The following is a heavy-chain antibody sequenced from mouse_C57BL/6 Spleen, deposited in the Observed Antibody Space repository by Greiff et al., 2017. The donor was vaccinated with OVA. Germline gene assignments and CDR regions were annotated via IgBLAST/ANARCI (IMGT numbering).Heavy chain of an antibody. CDR1: GFTFSSYT. V-gene: IGHV5-9*01. J-gene: IGHJ2*01. D-gene: IGHD1-1*01. Sequence: EVQGVESGGGLVKPGGSLKLSCAASGFTFSSYTMSWVRQTPEKRLEWVATISGGGGNTYYPDSVKGRFTISRDNAKNTLYLQMSSLRSEDTALYYCARHYYGSSYYFDYWGQGTTLTVSS. CDR2: ISGGGGNT. CDR3: ARHYYGSSYYFDY.